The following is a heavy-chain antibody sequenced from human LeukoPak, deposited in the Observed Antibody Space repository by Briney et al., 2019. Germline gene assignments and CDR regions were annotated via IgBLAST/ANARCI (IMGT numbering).Heavy chain of an antibody. V-gene: IGHV4-59*08. Sequence: SETLSLTCTVSGGSISNYYWTWIRQPRGKGLEWVVYIYYSGSANYNPALKSRVAISVDTSTTQFSLKLNSVTAADTAVYYCARGGTAKGHFDYWGQGSLVTVSS. CDR1: GGSISNYY. D-gene: IGHD6-13*01. CDR2: IYYSGSA. CDR3: ARGGTAKGHFDY. J-gene: IGHJ4*02.